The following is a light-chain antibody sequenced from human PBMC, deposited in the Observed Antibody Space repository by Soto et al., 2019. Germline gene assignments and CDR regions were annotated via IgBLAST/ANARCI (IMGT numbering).Light chain of an antibody. J-gene: IGKJ5*01. V-gene: IGKV1-9*01. Sequence: DIQLTQSPSFLSASVGDRVTITCRASQGITSYLAWYQQKPGKAPNLLIYAASTLQSGVPSRFSGGGSGTVFTLTISSLQPEDSATYYCQQLNSYPITFGQGTRLEIK. CDR3: QQLNSYPIT. CDR2: AAS. CDR1: QGITSY.